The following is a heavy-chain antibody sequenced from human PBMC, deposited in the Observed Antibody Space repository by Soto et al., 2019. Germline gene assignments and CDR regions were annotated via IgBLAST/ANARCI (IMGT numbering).Heavy chain of an antibody. J-gene: IGHJ5*02. CDR1: GESFIGYY. CDR2: INHGGST. Sequence: QVHLQQWGAGLLKPSETLSLTCAVYGESFIGYYWTWIRQSPGKGLEWIGEINHGGSTNYNPSLKRRVTISIDTSTTQFSLKLTSGTAADTSVYYCARTDIVTTNWFDPWGQGTLVTVSS. CDR3: ARTDIVTTNWFDP. D-gene: IGHD5-12*01. V-gene: IGHV4-34*01.